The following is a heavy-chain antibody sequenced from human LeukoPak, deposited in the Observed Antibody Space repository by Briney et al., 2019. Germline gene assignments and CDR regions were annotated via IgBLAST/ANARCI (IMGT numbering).Heavy chain of an antibody. J-gene: IGHJ5*02. CDR1: GFTFSDHY. D-gene: IGHD4-17*01. Sequence: HSGGSLRLSCAASGFTFSDHYMDWVRQAPGKGLEWVSAISGSGGSTYYADSVKGRFTISRDNSKNTLYLQMNSLRAEDTAVYYCAKAADPVTSLTNWFDPWGQGTLVTVSS. CDR2: ISGSGGST. V-gene: IGHV3-23*01. CDR3: AKAADPVTSLTNWFDP.